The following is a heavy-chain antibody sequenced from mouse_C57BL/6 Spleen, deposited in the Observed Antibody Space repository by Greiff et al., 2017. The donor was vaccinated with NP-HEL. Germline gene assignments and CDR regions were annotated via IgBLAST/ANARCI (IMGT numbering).Heavy chain of an antibody. D-gene: IGHD1-1*01. V-gene: IGHV3-6*01. CDR3: VLITTVVADDWYFDV. Sequence: EVKLMESGPGLVKPSQSLSLTCSVTGYSITSGYYWNWIRQFPGNKLEWMGYISYDGSNNYNPSLKNRISITRDTSKNQFFLKLNSVTTEDTATYYCVLITTVVADDWYFDVWGTGTTVTVSS. J-gene: IGHJ1*03. CDR1: GYSITSGYY. CDR2: ISYDGSN.